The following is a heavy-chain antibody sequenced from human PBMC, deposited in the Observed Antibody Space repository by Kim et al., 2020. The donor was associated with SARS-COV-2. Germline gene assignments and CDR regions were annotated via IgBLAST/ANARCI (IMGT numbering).Heavy chain of an antibody. CDR3: ARDFSGSYYLYGKTFFDY. Sequence: KSRVTISVDTSKNQFSLKLSSVTAADTAVYYCARDFSGSYYLYGKTFFDYWGQGTLVTVSS. D-gene: IGHD3-10*01. V-gene: IGHV4-39*07. J-gene: IGHJ4*02.